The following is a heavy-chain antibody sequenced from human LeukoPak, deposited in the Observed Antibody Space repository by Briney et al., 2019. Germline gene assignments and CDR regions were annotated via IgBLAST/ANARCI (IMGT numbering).Heavy chain of an antibody. D-gene: IGHD6-19*01. V-gene: IGHV3-23*01. Sequence: GGSLRLSCVASGFTFSNYAMSWVRQPPGKRQQWVSGISASGGSTYYADSVKGRFSMSRDNSKNTLFLQMNTLRAEDTAIYYCAKVSDSSGWYYDYWGQGTQVTVSS. CDR2: ISASGGST. CDR3: AKVSDSSGWYYDY. CDR1: GFTFSNYA. J-gene: IGHJ4*02.